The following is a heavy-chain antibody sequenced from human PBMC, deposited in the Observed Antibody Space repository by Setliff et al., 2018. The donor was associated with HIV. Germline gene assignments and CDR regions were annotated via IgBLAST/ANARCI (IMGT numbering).Heavy chain of an antibody. J-gene: IGHJ4*02. CDR2: LNTETGNS. Sequence: ASVKVSCKASGYTFTSYGMNWVRQAPGQGLQWMGWLNTETGNSMYAQGFTGRFVFSLDTSVSTAFLQINSLKAEDTAMYYCARVGSYWSTFDYWGQGALVTVSS. CDR1: GYTFTSYG. CDR3: ARVGSYWSTFDY. D-gene: IGHD1-26*01. V-gene: IGHV7-4-1*02.